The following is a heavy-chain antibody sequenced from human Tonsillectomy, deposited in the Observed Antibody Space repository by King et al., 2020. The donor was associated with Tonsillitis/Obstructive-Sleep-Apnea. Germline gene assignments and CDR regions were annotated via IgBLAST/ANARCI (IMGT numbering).Heavy chain of an antibody. Sequence: TLKESGPTLVKPTQTLTLTCTFSGFSLTTSRVGVGWIRQPPGKALEWLALIFWDDDKRYRSSLKSRLTITKDTSKNQVVLTMTNMDPVDTATYYCARGAHGAYGGGHSYSYYYMDVWGKGTTVTVSS. J-gene: IGHJ6*03. CDR3: ARGAHGAYGGGHSYSYYYMDV. D-gene: IGHD4-17*01. CDR1: GFSLTTSRVG. CDR2: IFWDDDK. V-gene: IGHV2-5*02.